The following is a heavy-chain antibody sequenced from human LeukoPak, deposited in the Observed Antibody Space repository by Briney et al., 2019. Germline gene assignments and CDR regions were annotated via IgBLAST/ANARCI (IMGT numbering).Heavy chain of an antibody. Sequence: PGGSLRLSCAASGFTFSSYEMNWVRQAPGKGLEWVSYISSSGSTIYYADSVKGRFTISRDNSKNTLYLQMNSLRAKDTAVYYCARYSHVDSIDYWGQGTLVTVSS. CDR3: ARYSHVDSIDY. CDR1: GFTFSSYE. CDR2: ISSSGSTI. V-gene: IGHV3-48*03. D-gene: IGHD3-22*01. J-gene: IGHJ4*02.